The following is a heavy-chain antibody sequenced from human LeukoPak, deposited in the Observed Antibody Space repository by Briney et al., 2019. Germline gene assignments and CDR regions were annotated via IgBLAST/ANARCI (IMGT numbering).Heavy chain of an antibody. V-gene: IGHV1-8*03. CDR1: GYTFTNYD. CDR2: MNPYSANT. D-gene: IGHD6-13*01. J-gene: IGHJ5*02. Sequence: ASVKVSCKASGYTFTNYDIHWVRQATGQGLEWMGWMNPYSANTGYAQNFQGRITITSNTSISTAYMELSSLRSEDTAVYYCARTQQLVPRSTLDPWGQGTLVTVSS. CDR3: ARTQQLVPRSTLDP.